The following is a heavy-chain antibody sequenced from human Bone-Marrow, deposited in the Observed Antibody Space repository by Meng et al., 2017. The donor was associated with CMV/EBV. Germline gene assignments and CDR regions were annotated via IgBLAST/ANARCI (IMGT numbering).Heavy chain of an antibody. V-gene: IGHV3-30*04. CDR3: ARDLPTFGGVSGMDV. CDR1: GFNFSRYA. D-gene: IGHD3-16*01. CDR2: ISYDGSYK. J-gene: IGHJ6*02. Sequence: GGSLKISCAASGFNFSRYAMHWVRQAPGKGLEWVSVISYDGSYKYYTDSVKGRFTLSRDNSKNTLYLQMNSLRAEDTAVYYCARDLPTFGGVSGMDVWGHGTTVTVSS.